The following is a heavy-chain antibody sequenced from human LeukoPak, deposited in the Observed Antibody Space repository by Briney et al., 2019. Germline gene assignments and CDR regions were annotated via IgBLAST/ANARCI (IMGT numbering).Heavy chain of an antibody. J-gene: IGHJ4*02. Sequence: TGGSLRLSCAASGFTFSSYEMNWVRQAPGKGLEWVSYISSSGSTIYYADSVKGRFIISRDNAKNSLYLQMNSLRAEDTAVYYCASYDSSGYYYSYFDYWGQGTLVTVSS. D-gene: IGHD3-22*01. CDR1: GFTFSSYE. V-gene: IGHV3-48*03. CDR2: ISSSGSTI. CDR3: ASYDSSGYYYSYFDY.